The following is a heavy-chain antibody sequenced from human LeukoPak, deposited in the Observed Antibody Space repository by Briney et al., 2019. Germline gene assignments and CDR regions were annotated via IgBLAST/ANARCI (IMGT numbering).Heavy chain of an antibody. J-gene: IGHJ5*02. D-gene: IGHD2-2*01. V-gene: IGHV4-39*01. Sequence: PSETLSLTCTVSGGSISSSSYYWGWIRQPPGKGLEWIGSIYYSGSTYYNPSLKSRVTISVDTSKNQFSLKLSSVTAADTAVYYCARRSRILFDPWGQGTLVTVSS. CDR1: GGSISSSSYY. CDR3: ARRSRILFDP. CDR2: IYYSGST.